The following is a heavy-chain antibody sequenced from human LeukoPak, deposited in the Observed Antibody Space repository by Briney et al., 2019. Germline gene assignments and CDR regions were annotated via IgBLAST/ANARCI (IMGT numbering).Heavy chain of an antibody. CDR1: GYTFTSYC. V-gene: IGHV1-46*01. CDR3: ARCLCALRGLGY. CDR2: INPSGAGT. D-gene: IGHD2-8*01. Sequence: ASVKVSCKASGYTFTSYCIHWVRQAPGQGLEWMGIINPSGAGTSYAQKFQGRVTMTRDTSTTTVHMELSSLRSEDTAVYYCARCLCALRGLGYWGQGTLVTVSS. J-gene: IGHJ4*02.